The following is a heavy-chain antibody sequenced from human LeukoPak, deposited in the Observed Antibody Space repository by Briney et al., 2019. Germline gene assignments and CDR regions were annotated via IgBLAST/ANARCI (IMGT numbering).Heavy chain of an antibody. CDR1: GLTFSSYA. CDR2: ISYDGSNK. Sequence: PGRSLRLSCAASGLTFSSYAMHWVRQAPGKGLEWVAVISYDGSNKYYADSVKGRFTISRDNSKNTLYLQMNSLRAEDTAVYYCTRDEGSSWYYWGQGTLVTVSS. V-gene: IGHV3-30-3*01. D-gene: IGHD6-13*01. J-gene: IGHJ4*02. CDR3: TRDEGSSWYY.